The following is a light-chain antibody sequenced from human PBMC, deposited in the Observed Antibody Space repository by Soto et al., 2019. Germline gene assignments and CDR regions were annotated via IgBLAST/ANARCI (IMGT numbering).Light chain of an antibody. CDR3: QQYGSSPLT. V-gene: IGKV3-20*01. CDR1: QSVSSY. J-gene: IGKJ4*01. Sequence: EIVLTQSPGTLSLSPGERATLSCRASQSVSSYLAWYQQKPGQAPRLLIYGASTRATGIPARFSGSGSGTEFTLTISSLQSEDFAVYYCQQYGSSPLTFGGGTKVDIK. CDR2: GAS.